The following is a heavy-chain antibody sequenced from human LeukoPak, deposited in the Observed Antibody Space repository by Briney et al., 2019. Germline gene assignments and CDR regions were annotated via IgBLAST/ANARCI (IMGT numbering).Heavy chain of an antibody. CDR3: ARDGGYCSSTSCYERYYGMDV. J-gene: IGHJ6*02. CDR1: DYTFTSYG. D-gene: IGHD2-2*01. Sequence: ASVKVSCKTSDYTFTSYGVSWVRQAPGQGLEWMGWINPNSGGTNYAQKFQGWVTMTRDTSISTAYMELSRLRSDDTAVYYCARDGGYCSSTSCYERYYGMDVWGQGTTVTVSS. CDR2: INPNSGGT. V-gene: IGHV1-2*04.